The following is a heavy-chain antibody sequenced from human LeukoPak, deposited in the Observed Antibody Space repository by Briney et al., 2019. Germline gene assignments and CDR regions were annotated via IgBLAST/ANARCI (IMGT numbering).Heavy chain of an antibody. D-gene: IGHD3-10*01. CDR3: ARKYYYGSGSSPWFDP. Sequence: SETLSLTCTVSAYSISSDYYWGWIRQPPGKGLEWIGSMYHSGSTYYHSGSTYYNPSLKSRVTISVDTSKNQFSLKLSSVTAADTAVYYCARKYYYGSGSSPWFDPWGQGTLVTVSS. J-gene: IGHJ5*02. V-gene: IGHV4-39*01. CDR2: MYHSGSTYYHSGST. CDR1: AYSISSDYY.